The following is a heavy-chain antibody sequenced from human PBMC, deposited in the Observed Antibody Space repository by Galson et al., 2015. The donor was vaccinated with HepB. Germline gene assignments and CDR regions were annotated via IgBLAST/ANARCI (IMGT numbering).Heavy chain of an antibody. CDR3: ASHKYDFWSGYYAPTSYYYGMDV. V-gene: IGHV4-4*02. CDR2: IYHRGAT. CDR1: GDSISTNNW. J-gene: IGHJ6*02. Sequence: ETLSLTCAVSGDSISTNNWWTWVRQSPGKGLEWIGEIYHRGATNYKPSLKSRVTISVDTSNNQFSLNLSSVTAADTPVYYCASHKYDFWSGYYAPTSYYYGMDVWGQGTTVTVSS. D-gene: IGHD3-3*01.